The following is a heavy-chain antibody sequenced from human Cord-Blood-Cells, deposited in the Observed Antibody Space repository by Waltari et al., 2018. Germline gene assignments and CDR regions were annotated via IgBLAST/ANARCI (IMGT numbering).Heavy chain of an antibody. CDR2: IYYSGST. CDR1: GGSISSSSYY. Sequence: QLQLQESGPGLVKPSETLSLTCTVSGGSISSSSYYWGWIRQPPGKGLEWIGSIYYSGSTYYNPSLKSRVTISVDTSKNQFSLKPSSVTAADTAVYYCARGSDKGSAAYYYYYYYMDVWGKGTTVTVSS. D-gene: IGHD3-10*01. J-gene: IGHJ6*03. V-gene: IGHV4-39*01. CDR3: ARGSDKGSAAYYYYYYYMDV.